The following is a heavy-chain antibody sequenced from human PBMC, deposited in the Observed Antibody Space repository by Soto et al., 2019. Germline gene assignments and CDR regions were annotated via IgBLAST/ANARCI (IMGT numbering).Heavy chain of an antibody. CDR1: GYNFASSW. V-gene: IGHV5-51*01. Sequence: PGESLKISCRGLGYNFASSWGGWVRQMPGKGLEWMAIINPADSDTRYSPTLQGQITISVDKSASSAFLQWNSLKASDTGLYYCARQGVFRLFYSWGQGTQVTVSS. CDR2: INPADSDT. D-gene: IGHD2-15*01. J-gene: IGHJ4*02. CDR3: ARQGVFRLFYS.